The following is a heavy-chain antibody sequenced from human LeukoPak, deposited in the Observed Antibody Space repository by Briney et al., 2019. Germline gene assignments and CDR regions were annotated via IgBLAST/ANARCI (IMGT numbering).Heavy chain of an antibody. CDR1: GFTFSSSA. V-gene: IGHV3-23*01. D-gene: IGHD6-13*01. J-gene: IGHJ4*02. Sequence: GGSLRLSCAASGFTFSSSAMSWVRQAPGKGLEWVSAISGSGGSTYYADSVRGRFTISRDNAKNTLYLQMNSLRAEDTAVYYCARVLDSSWANDYWGQGTLVTVSS. CDR3: ARVLDSSWANDY. CDR2: ISGSGGST.